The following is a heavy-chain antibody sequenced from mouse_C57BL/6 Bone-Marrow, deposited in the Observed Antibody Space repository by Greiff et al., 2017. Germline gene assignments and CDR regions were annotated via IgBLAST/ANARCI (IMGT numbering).Heavy chain of an antibody. J-gene: IGHJ3*01. CDR3: ARGDYYGSSYDWFAY. D-gene: IGHD1-1*01. V-gene: IGHV1-55*01. Sequence: QVHVKQPGAELVKPGASVKMSCKASGYTFTSYWITWVKQRPGQGLEWIGDIYPGSGSTNYNEKLKSKATLTVDTSSSTAYMQLSSLTSEDSAVDYCARGDYYGSSYDWFAYWGQGTLVTVSA. CDR2: IYPGSGST. CDR1: GYTFTSYW.